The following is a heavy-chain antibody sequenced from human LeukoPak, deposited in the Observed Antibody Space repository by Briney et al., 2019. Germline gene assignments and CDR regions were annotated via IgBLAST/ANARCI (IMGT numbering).Heavy chain of an antibody. V-gene: IGHV3-23*01. CDR3: AKAPRIAVAGDY. J-gene: IGHJ4*02. CDR1: GFTFSSYA. D-gene: IGHD6-19*01. CDR2: ISSGGGTT. Sequence: GGSLRLSCAASGFTFSSYAMSWVRQAPGKGLEWVSVISSGGGTTYYADSVKGRFTISRDNSRNTLYLQMNSLRAEDTAVYYCAKAPRIAVAGDYWGQGTLVTVSS.